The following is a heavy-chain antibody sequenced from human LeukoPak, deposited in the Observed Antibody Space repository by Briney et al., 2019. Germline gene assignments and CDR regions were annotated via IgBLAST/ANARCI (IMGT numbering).Heavy chain of an antibody. CDR2: ICYGGTT. D-gene: IGHD3-9*01. Sequence: SETLSLTCTVSGGSISSSGYCWGWIRQPPGRGLEWMGSICYGGTTYYHPSLKSRLTISQDTSKNQFSLRLSSVTAADTAVYYCARDGGNFDVDYWGQGTLVTVAS. CDR1: GGSISSSGYC. J-gene: IGHJ4*02. CDR3: ARDGGNFDVDY. V-gene: IGHV4-39*07.